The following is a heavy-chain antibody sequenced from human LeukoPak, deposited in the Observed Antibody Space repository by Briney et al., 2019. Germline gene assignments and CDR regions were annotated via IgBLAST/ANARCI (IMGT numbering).Heavy chain of an antibody. CDR2: IYHSGST. J-gene: IGHJ6*02. CDR3: ARVPGAPYCSSTSCYDYYYGMDV. CDR1: GGSISSGGYS. V-gene: IGHV4-30-2*01. Sequence: SETLSLTCAVSGGSISSGGYSWSWIRQPPGKGLEWIGYIYHSGSTYYNPSLKSRVTISVDRSKNQLSLKLSSVTAADTAVYYCARVPGAPYCSSTSCYDYYYGMDVWGQGTTVTVSS. D-gene: IGHD2-2*01.